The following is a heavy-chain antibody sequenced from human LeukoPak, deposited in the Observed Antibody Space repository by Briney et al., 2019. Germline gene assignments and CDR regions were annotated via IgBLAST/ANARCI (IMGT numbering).Heavy chain of an antibody. CDR1: GGSISSSSYY. J-gene: IGHJ4*02. CDR3: ARKDPGYSGYSDFDY. D-gene: IGHD5-12*01. Sequence: SSETLSLTCTVSGGSISSSSYYWGWIRQPPGKGQEWIGNIYHSGSTYYNPSLKSRVTISLDTSKNQFSLKLSSVTAADTAVYYCARKDPGYSGYSDFDYWGQGALVTVSS. V-gene: IGHV4-39*07. CDR2: IYHSGST.